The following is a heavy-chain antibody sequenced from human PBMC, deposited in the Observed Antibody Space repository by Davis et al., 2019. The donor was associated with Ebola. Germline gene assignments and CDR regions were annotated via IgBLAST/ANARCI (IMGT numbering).Heavy chain of an antibody. D-gene: IGHD4-17*01. J-gene: IGHJ4*02. CDR1: GFTFSSYG. Sequence: GESLKISCAASGFTFSSYGMHWVRQAPGKGLEWVAVISYDGSNKYYADSVKGRFTISRDNSKNTLYLQMNSLRAEDTAVYYCAKDDYGDGSPFDYWGQGTLVTVSS. V-gene: IGHV3-30*18. CDR2: ISYDGSNK. CDR3: AKDDYGDGSPFDY.